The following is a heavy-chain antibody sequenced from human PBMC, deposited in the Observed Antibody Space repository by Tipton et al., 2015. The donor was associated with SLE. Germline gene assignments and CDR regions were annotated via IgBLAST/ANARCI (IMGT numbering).Heavy chain of an antibody. CDR3: ARAGSSGWYGY. V-gene: IGHV4-31*03. J-gene: IGHJ4*02. CDR1: GDSISSGGYY. Sequence: TLSLTCTVSGDSISSGGYYWSWLRQHPGKGLEWIGEINQGGGTNYNPSLKTRVTISLDTSKNHFSLRLTSVTAADTAVYYCARAGSSGWYGYWGQGTLVTVSS. CDR2: INQGGGT. D-gene: IGHD6-19*01.